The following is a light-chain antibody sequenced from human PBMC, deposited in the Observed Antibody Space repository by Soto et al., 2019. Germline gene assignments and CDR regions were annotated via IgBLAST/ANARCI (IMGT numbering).Light chain of an antibody. CDR1: GGSLASNY. CDR3: QSVDSSDQGF. J-gene: IGLJ2*01. CDR2: EDN. V-gene: IGLV6-57*02. Sequence: FMLTQPHSVSGSPGKTVTISCTGSGGSLASNYVQWYQQRPGRAPTTVIYEDNDRPSGVPNRFSGSVDISSNSAFLTISGLTTEDGADYYCQSVDSSDQGFFGGGTKLTVL.